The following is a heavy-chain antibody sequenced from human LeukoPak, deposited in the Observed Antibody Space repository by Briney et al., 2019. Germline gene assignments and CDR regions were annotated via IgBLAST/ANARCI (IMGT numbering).Heavy chain of an antibody. CDR1: GGSISSNSYY. J-gene: IGHJ4*02. D-gene: IGHD3-22*01. CDR2: IYYSGST. CDR3: ARDAYDSSGYSFDY. Sequence: PSETLSLTCTVSGGSISSNSYYWGWIRQSPGKGLEWIGTIYYSGSTYYSPSLKSRVTISVDTSKNQFSLKLSSVTAADTAVYYCARDAYDSSGYSFDYWGQGTLVTVSS. V-gene: IGHV4-39*07.